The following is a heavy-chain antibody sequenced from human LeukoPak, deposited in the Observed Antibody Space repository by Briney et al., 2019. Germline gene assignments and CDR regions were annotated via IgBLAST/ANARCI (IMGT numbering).Heavy chain of an antibody. D-gene: IGHD1-26*01. J-gene: IGHJ3*02. CDR3: ARDGELGSPADAFDI. CDR2: IKQDGSET. CDR1: GFTFRSYW. Sequence: QPGGSLXLSCAASGFTFRSYWMTWVRQYPGKGLEWVANIKQDGSETYYADSVKGRFTISRDNAKRSLYLQMNSLRAEDTAVYYCARDGELGSPADAFDIWGQGTMVTVSS. V-gene: IGHV3-7*01.